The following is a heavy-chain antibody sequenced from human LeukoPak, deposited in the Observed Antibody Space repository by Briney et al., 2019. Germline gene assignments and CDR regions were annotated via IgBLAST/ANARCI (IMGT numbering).Heavy chain of an antibody. J-gene: IGHJ3*02. Sequence: NPGGSLRLSCAASGFTFSSYSMNWVRQAPGKGLEWVSSISSSSSYIYYADSVKGRFTISRDNAKNSLYLQMNSLRAEDTAVYYCARSEGYCSGGSCYVDVFDIWGQGTMVTVSS. CDR1: GFTFSSYS. CDR2: ISSSSSYI. V-gene: IGHV3-21*01. CDR3: ARSEGYCSGGSCYVDVFDI. D-gene: IGHD2-15*01.